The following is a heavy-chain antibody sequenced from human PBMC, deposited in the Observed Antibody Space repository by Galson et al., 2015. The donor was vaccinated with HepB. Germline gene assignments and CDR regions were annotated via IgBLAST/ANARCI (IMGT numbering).Heavy chain of an antibody. D-gene: IGHD6-6*01. Sequence: SVKVSCKASGGTFSSYAISWVRQAPGQGLEWMGGIVPIFGTANYAQKFQGRVTITADESTSTAYMELSSLRSEDTAVYYCARVRGSSSPPDYWGQGTLVTVSS. CDR2: IVPIFGTA. CDR1: GGTFSSYA. V-gene: IGHV1-69*13. J-gene: IGHJ4*02. CDR3: ARVRGSSSPPDY.